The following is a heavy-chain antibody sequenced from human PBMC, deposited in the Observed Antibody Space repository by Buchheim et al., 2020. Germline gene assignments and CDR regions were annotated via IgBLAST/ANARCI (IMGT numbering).Heavy chain of an antibody. V-gene: IGHV4-34*01. CDR2: INHSGST. J-gene: IGHJ4*02. D-gene: IGHD6-19*01. CDR3: ARGRSGWYPEGWYFDY. Sequence: QVQLQQWGAGLLKPSETLSLTCAVYGGSFSGYYWSWIRQPPGKGLEWIGEINHSGSTNYNPSLKSRVTISVDTSKNPFSLKLSSVTAADTAVYYCARGRSGWYPEGWYFDYWGQGTL. CDR1: GGSFSGYY.